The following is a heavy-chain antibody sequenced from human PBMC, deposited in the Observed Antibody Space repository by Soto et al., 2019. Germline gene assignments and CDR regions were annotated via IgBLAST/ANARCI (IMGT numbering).Heavy chain of an antibody. V-gene: IGHV3-7*01. CDR3: ARDRYYDSSGYYPYYYYGMDV. CDR2: IKQDGSEK. J-gene: IGHJ6*02. Sequence: EVQLVESGGGLVQPGGSLRLSCAASGFTFSSYWMSWVRQAPGKGLEWVANIKQDGSEKYYVDSVKGRFTISRDNAKNSLYLQMNSLRAEDTAVYYCARDRYYDSSGYYPYYYYGMDVWGQGTTVTVSS. D-gene: IGHD3-22*01. CDR1: GFTFSSYW.